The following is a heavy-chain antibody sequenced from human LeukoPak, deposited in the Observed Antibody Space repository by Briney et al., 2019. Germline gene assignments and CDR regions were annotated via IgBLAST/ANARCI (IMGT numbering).Heavy chain of an antibody. J-gene: IGHJ4*02. V-gene: IGHV5-51*01. CDR2: IYPGDSDT. CDR3: ARRSYSSGWYHFDY. CDR1: GYSFTSYW. Sequence: GESLKISCKGSGYSFTSYWIGWVRQMPGKGLEWMGIIYPGDSDTRYSPSFQGQVTISPDKSISTAYLQWSGLKASDTAMYYCARRSYSSGWYHFDYWGQGTLVTVSS. D-gene: IGHD6-19*01.